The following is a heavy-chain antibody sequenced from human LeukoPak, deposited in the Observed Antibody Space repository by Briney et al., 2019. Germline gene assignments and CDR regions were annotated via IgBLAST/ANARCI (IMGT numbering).Heavy chain of an antibody. V-gene: IGHV3-48*04. D-gene: IGHD5-18*01. CDR1: GFTFSSYS. CDR3: AKDPHPRIQLYYFDY. CDR2: ISSSSSTI. Sequence: PGGSLRLSCAASGFTFSSYSMNWVRQAPGKGLEWVSYISSSSSTIYYADSVKGRFTISRDNAKNSLYLQMNGLRAEDTAVYYCAKDPHPRIQLYYFDYWGQGTLVTVSS. J-gene: IGHJ4*02.